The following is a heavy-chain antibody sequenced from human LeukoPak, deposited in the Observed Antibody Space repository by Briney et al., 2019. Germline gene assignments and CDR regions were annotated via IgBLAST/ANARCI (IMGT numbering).Heavy chain of an antibody. V-gene: IGHV1-69*05. J-gene: IGHJ6*03. D-gene: IGHD6-6*01. CDR3: ATCIAARPPYYYYMDV. CDR1: GGAFSSCA. CDR2: IITIFGTA. Sequence: GASVKVSCKASGGAFSSCAISWVRQAPGQGLEWMGRIITIFGTANYAQKFQGRVTITTDESTSTAYMELSSLRSEDTAVYYCATCIAARPPYYYYMDVWGKGTTVTVSS.